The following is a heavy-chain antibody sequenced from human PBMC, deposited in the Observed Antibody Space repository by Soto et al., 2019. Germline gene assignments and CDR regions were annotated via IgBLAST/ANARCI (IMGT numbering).Heavy chain of an antibody. J-gene: IGHJ4*02. Sequence: QVQLVESGGGVVQPGRSLRLSCAASGFTFSSYGMHWVRQAPGKGLEWVAVISYDGSNKYYADSVKGRFTISRDNSKNTLYLQMNSLRAEDTAVYYCAKDFVLGGYDWIFDYWGQGTRVTVSS. V-gene: IGHV3-30*18. CDR2: ISYDGSNK. CDR3: AKDFVLGGYDWIFDY. D-gene: IGHD5-12*01. CDR1: GFTFSSYG.